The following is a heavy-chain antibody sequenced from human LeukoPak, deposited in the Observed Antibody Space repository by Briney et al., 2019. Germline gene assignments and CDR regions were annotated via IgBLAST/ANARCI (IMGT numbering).Heavy chain of an antibody. Sequence: SVKVSCKASGGTFSSYAISWVRQAPGQELEWMGRIIPIFGTANYAQKFQGRVTITTDESTSTAYMELSSLRSEDTAVYYCARDPLRGYYDSSGYYLGSTWGQGTLVTVSS. CDR1: GGTFSSYA. V-gene: IGHV1-69*05. CDR3: ARDPLRGYYDSSGYYLGST. D-gene: IGHD3-22*01. J-gene: IGHJ5*02. CDR2: IIPIFGTA.